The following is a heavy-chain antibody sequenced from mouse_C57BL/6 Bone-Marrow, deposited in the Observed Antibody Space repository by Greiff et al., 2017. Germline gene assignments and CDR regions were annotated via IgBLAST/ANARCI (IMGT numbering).Heavy chain of an antibody. J-gene: IGHJ4*01. CDR1: GYSITSGYY. D-gene: IGHD1-1*01. V-gene: IGHV3-6*01. CDR2: ISYDGSN. Sequence: VQLKESGPGLVKPSQSLSLTCSVTGYSITSGYYWNWIRQFPGNKLEWMGYISYDGSNNYNPSLKNRISITRDTSKNQFFLKLNSVTTEDTATYYCARDRAVVPYAMDYWGQGTSVTVSS. CDR3: ARDRAVVPYAMDY.